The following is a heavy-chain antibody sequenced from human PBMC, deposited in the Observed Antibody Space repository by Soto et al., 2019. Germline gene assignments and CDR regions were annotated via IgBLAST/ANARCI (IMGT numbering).Heavy chain of an antibody. Sequence: QVQLQESGPGLVKPSETLSLTCSVSGGSITGYYWSWIRQPPGRGLEWIGYIYNSGSTNYNPSLKSRITISADTSTNPPSMRLTSVTAADAAVYYCSRPNGGDYAFDIWGRGTMVTVSS. D-gene: IGHD3-10*01. J-gene: IGHJ3*02. V-gene: IGHV4-59*08. CDR1: GGSITGYY. CDR3: SRPNGGDYAFDI. CDR2: IYNSGST.